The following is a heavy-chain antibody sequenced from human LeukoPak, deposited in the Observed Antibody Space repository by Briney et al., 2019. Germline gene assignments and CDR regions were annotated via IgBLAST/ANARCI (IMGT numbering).Heavy chain of an antibody. D-gene: IGHD5-12*01. V-gene: IGHV4-30-4*01. CDR2: IYYSGST. Sequence: SETLSLTCTVSGGSINSGDYYWSWIRQPPGKGLEWIGYIYYSGSTYYNPSLKSRVTISVDTSKNQSSLKLSSVTAADTAVYYCARWGYDFFDLWGRGTLVTVSS. CDR1: GGSINSGDYY. CDR3: ARWGYDFFDL. J-gene: IGHJ2*01.